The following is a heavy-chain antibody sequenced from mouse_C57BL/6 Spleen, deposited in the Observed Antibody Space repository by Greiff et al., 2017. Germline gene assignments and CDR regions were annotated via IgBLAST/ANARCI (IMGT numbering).Heavy chain of an antibody. CDR2: ISDGGSYT. D-gene: IGHD1-1*02. Sequence: EVQRVESGGGLVKPGGSLKLSCAASGFTFSSYAMSWVRQTPEKRLEWVATISDGGSYTYYPDNVKGRFTISRDNAKNNLYLQMSHLKSEDTAMYYCARVHHGGMDYWGQGTSVTVSS. J-gene: IGHJ4*01. CDR1: GFTFSSYA. V-gene: IGHV5-4*01. CDR3: ARVHHGGMDY.